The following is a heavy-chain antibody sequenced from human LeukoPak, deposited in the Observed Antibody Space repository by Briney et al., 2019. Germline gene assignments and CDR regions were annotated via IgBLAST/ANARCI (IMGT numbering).Heavy chain of an antibody. V-gene: IGHV1-2*06. J-gene: IGHJ4*02. Sequence: GASVKVSCKASGYTFSGYYMHWVRQAPGQGLEWMGRINPNTGGTNYAEKVQGSVTLTSDTSISTAYMEMSRLRSDDTAVYYCAREIKYTSGRGIDYWGQGTLVTASS. CDR1: GYTFSGYY. D-gene: IGHD6-19*01. CDR3: AREIKYTSGRGIDY. CDR2: INPNTGGT.